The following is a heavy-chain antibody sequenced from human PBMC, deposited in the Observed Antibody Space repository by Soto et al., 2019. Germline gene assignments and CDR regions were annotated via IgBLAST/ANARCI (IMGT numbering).Heavy chain of an antibody. Sequence: QVQLVESGGGVVQPGRSLRLSCAASGFTFSSYGMHWVRQAPGKGLEWVAVIWYDGSNKYYADSVKGRFTISRDNSKNALYMQRNSLRGEDTAVYYCARPHYPHYYDSSGYLESFDYWGQGTLVTVSS. J-gene: IGHJ4*02. V-gene: IGHV3-33*01. D-gene: IGHD3-22*01. CDR2: IWYDGSNK. CDR1: GFTFSSYG. CDR3: ARPHYPHYYDSSGYLESFDY.